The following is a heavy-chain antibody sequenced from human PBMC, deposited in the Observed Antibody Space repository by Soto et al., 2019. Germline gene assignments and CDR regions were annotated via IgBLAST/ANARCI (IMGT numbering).Heavy chain of an antibody. V-gene: IGHV1-46*01. CDR1: GYTFTSYY. Sequence: ASVKVSCKASGYTFTSYYMHWVRQAPGQGLEWMGIINPSGGSTSYAQKFQGRVTMTRNTSISTAYMELSSLRSEDTAVYYCARGGYDFWSGYYTDNKSYYYYGMDVWGQGTTVTVSS. CDR2: INPSGGST. D-gene: IGHD3-3*01. CDR3: ARGGYDFWSGYYTDNKSYYYYGMDV. J-gene: IGHJ6*02.